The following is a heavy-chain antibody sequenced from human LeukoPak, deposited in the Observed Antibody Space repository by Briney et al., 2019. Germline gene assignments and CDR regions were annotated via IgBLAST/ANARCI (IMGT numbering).Heavy chain of an antibody. CDR1: GASLNSGGYY. J-gene: IGHJ4*02. V-gene: IGHV4-31*03. D-gene: IGHD3-10*01. CDR2: IYYSGST. Sequence: PSQTLSLTCTVSGASLNSGGYYWGWIRQHPGKGLECIGYIYYSGSTYQNPSLKSRLTISIDTPKNQFSLKLSSVTAADTAVYYCARGNREDKWFGECYDYWGQGTLVTVSS. CDR3: ARGNREDKWFGECYDY.